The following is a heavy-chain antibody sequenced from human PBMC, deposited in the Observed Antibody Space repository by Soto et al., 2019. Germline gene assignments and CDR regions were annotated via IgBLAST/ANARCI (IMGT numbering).Heavy chain of an antibody. V-gene: IGHV3-23*01. J-gene: IGHJ5*02. CDR1: GFTFSRYA. CDR3: SKDSKYYDFWSGPCRLEH. CDR2: ISASGDDT. D-gene: IGHD3-3*01. Sequence: GGSLRLSCAASGFTFSRYAMNWVRQAPGRGLEWVSTISASGDDTYYAASVKGRFTISRDNSKNTLYLQMNSLRAEDTAVYYCSKDSKYYDFWSGPCRLEHWGQGTLVTISS.